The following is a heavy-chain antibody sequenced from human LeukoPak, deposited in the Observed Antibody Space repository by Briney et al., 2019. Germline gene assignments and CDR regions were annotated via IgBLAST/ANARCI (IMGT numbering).Heavy chain of an antibody. CDR3: AKDINSFYYYMDV. J-gene: IGHJ6*03. CDR1: GFTFDDYA. V-gene: IGHV3-9*01. Sequence: PGGSLRLSCAASGFTFDDYAMHWVRQAPGKGLEWVSGISWNSGSIGYADSVKGRFTISRDNAKNSLCLQMNSLRAEDTALYYCAKDINSFYYYMDVWGKGTTVTVSS. CDR2: ISWNSGSI.